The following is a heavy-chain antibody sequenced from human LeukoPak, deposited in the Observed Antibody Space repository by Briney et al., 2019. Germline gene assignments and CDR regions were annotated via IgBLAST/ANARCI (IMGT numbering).Heavy chain of an antibody. CDR1: GFSFDDYG. CDR2: ITWKGDSST. V-gene: IGHV3-20*04. J-gene: IGHJ5*02. CDR3: AKPLFGELFNWFDP. D-gene: IGHD3-10*01. Sequence: GGSLRLSCAASGFSFDDYGMSWVRQAPGKGLEWVGGITWKGDSSTDYADSVKGRFTISRGNSKNTLYLQMNSLRAEDTAVYYCAKPLFGELFNWFDPWGQGTLVTVSS.